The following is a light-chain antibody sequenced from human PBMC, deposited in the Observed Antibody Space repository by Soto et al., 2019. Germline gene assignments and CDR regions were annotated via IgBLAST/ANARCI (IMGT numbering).Light chain of an antibody. CDR2: GAS. CDR3: QHYGSLPLT. V-gene: IGKV3-20*01. J-gene: IGKJ4*01. CDR1: QSVSGSY. Sequence: ETVFTLSPGTLSLSKGERATLSCRASQSVSGSYLAWYQQKPGQAPRLLIYGASSRATGIPDRFSGSGSGTDFTLTISRLEPEDFAVYYCQHYGSLPLTFCGGTKVDI.